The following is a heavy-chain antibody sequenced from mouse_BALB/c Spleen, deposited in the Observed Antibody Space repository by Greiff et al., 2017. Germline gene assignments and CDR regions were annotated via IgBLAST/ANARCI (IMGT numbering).Heavy chain of an antibody. CDR3: ARGGLRPGAWFAY. J-gene: IGHJ3*01. Sequence: EVKLQESGPGLVKPSQSLSLTCTVTGYSITSDYAWNWIRQFPGNKLEWMGYISYSGSTSYNPSLKSRISITRDTSKNQFFLQLNSVTTEDTATYYCARGGLRPGAWFAYWGQGTLVTVSA. CDR1: GYSITSDYA. V-gene: IGHV3-2*02. CDR2: ISYSGST. D-gene: IGHD2-4*01.